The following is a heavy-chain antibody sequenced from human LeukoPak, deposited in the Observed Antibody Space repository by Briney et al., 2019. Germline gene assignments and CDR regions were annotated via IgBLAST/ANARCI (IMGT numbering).Heavy chain of an antibody. V-gene: IGHV1-2*06. CDR1: GYTFTGYY. CDR3: ARGRNVVVTAIPKSDAFDI. D-gene: IGHD2-21*02. CDR2: INPNSGGT. J-gene: IGHJ3*02. Sequence: GASVKVSCKASGYTFTGYYMHWVRQAPGQGLEWMGRINPNSGGTNYAQKFQGRVTMTRDASISTAYMELSRLRSDDTAVYYCARGRNVVVTAIPKSDAFDIWGQGTMVTVSS.